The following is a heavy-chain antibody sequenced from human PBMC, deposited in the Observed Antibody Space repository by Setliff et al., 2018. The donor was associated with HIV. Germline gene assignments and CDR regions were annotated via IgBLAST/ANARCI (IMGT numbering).Heavy chain of an antibody. V-gene: IGHV4-39*01. D-gene: IGHD1-7*01. CDR1: GDSISRSRYY. CDR2: FYYSGST. CDR3: ARVRLELRQYWFDP. Sequence: SETLSLTCVVSGDSISRSRYYWGWIRQPPGKGLEWIGSFYYSGSTSYNPSLKSRVTISGDTSKNQVSLRLSSVTAADTAVYYCARVRLELRQYWFDPWGQGTLVTVSS. J-gene: IGHJ5*02.